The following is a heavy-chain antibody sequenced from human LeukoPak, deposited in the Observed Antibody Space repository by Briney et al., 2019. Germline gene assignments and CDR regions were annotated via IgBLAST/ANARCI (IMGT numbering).Heavy chain of an antibody. CDR2: IYSGGST. Sequence: PGGSLRLSCAASGFTVSSNYMSWVRQAPGRGLEWVSVIYSGGSTYYADSGKGRVTTSRDNAKTTLYLQMNILRAEDTAVYYCASGSSGWHSWGQGTLVTVSS. CDR1: GFTVSSNY. V-gene: IGHV3-66*02. D-gene: IGHD6-19*01. J-gene: IGHJ4*02. CDR3: ASGSSGWHS.